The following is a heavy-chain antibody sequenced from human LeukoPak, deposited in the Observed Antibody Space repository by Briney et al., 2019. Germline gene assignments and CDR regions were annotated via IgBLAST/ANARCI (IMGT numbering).Heavy chain of an antibody. CDR2: IYNTGST. J-gene: IGHJ4*02. V-gene: IGHV4-59*01. CDR1: GGSISTYY. CDR3: ARGRYSGSYLDY. D-gene: IGHD1-26*01. Sequence: SETLSLTCTVSGGSISTYYWSWIRQPPGKGLEWIGYIYNTGSTNYNPSLKSRVTISEDTSKNQFSLKLSSVTAADTAVYYCARGRYSGSYLDYWGQGTLVTVSS.